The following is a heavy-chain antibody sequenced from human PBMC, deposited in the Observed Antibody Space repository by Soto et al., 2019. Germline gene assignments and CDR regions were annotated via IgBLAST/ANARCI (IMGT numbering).Heavy chain of an antibody. Sequence: PGRSRRPACEPAAFTLNNYWMHWVRPVPGNGSTWVSPINSQGTSIRYTDSGKGRFRISRDTAGKTLCRQMNSLRAEDTAVFDCARDPPGSGKYLYYGMDVWGQGTRVTVS. J-gene: IGHJ6*02. V-gene: IGHV3-74*01. CDR2: INSQGTSI. D-gene: IGHD3-10*01. CDR1: AFTLNNYW. CDR3: ARDPPGSGKYLYYGMDV.